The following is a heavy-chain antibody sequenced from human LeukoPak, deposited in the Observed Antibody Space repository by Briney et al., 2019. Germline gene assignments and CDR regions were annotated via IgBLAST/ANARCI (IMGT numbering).Heavy chain of an antibody. CDR1: GASISSYY. Sequence: PSETLSLTCTVSGASISSYYWSWIRQSPGKGLEWIGYIYYSGSTNYNPSLKSRVTISVETSKNEFSLKLRSVTAADTAVYYCARVTGYRIEDYFDYWGQGTLVTVSS. V-gene: IGHV4-59*01. D-gene: IGHD6-13*01. CDR2: IYYSGST. CDR3: ARVTGYRIEDYFDY. J-gene: IGHJ4*02.